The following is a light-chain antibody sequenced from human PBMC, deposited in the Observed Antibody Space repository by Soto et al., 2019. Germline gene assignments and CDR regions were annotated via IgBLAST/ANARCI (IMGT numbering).Light chain of an antibody. V-gene: IGLV2-14*01. CDR2: DVS. CDR1: SSDVGGYNY. CDR3: SSDTSSSTPL. Sequence: QSALTQPASVSGSPGQSITISCTGTSSDVGGYNYVSWYQQHPGKAPKLLIYDVSYRPSGVSNRFSGSKSGNTASLTISGLQAEDEADYYCSSDTSSSTPLFGGGTKLTVL. J-gene: IGLJ2*01.